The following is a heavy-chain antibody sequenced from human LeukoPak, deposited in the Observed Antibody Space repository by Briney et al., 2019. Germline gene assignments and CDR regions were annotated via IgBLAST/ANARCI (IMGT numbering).Heavy chain of an antibody. CDR1: GYTFTGHY. J-gene: IGHJ6*02. CDR2: INPNSGGT. Sequence: ASVTVSCKASGYTFTGHYMHWVRQAPEQGLEWMGWINPNSGGTNYAQKFQGWVTMTRDTSISTAYMELSRLRSDDTAVYYCARDRDRDLRYYYDSSGYYPRSYYYGMDVWGQGTTVTVSS. CDR3: ARDRDRDLRYYYDSSGYYPRSYYYGMDV. V-gene: IGHV1-2*04. D-gene: IGHD3-22*01.